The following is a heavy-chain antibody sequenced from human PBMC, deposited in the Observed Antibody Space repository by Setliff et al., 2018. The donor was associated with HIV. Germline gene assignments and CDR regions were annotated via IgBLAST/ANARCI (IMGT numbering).Heavy chain of an antibody. V-gene: IGHV1-2*02. J-gene: IGHJ4*02. D-gene: IGHD2-8*01. CDR1: GYTFTGYY. CDR3: ARDSGYCANGVCSDNY. CDR2: INPHSGDT. Sequence: ASVKVSCKASGYTFTGYYMHWVRQAPGQGLEWMGWINPHSGDTNYAQKFQDRVTMTRDTSVNIAYMQLSRLRSDDTAVYYCARDSGYCANGVCSDNYWGQGTLVTVTS.